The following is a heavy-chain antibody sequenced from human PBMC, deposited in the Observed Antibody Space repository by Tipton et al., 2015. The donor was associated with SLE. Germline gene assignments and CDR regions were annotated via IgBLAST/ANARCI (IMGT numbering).Heavy chain of an antibody. V-gene: IGHV4-59*01. D-gene: IGHD3-10*01. Sequence: TLSLTCTVSGGSISSYYWSWIRQPPGKGLEWIGYIYYSGSTNYNPSLKSRVTISVDTSKNQFSLKLSSVTAADTAVYYCARELWFEGYFDYWGQGTLVTVSS. CDR3: ARELWFEGYFDY. CDR2: IYYSGST. CDR1: GGSISSYY. J-gene: IGHJ4*02.